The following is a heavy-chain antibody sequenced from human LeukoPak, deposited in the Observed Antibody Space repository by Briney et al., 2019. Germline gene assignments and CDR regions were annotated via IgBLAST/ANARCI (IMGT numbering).Heavy chain of an antibody. Sequence: SETLSLTCTVSGGSIRSYYWSWIRKPPGKGLEWIGNIYYSGSTNCNPSLKSRVTISVDTSKNQFSLKLSSVTAADTAVYYCASTGNHFDYWGQGTLVTVSS. D-gene: IGHD1-14*01. J-gene: IGHJ4*02. V-gene: IGHV4-59*08. CDR1: GGSIRSYY. CDR3: ASTGNHFDY. CDR2: IYYSGST.